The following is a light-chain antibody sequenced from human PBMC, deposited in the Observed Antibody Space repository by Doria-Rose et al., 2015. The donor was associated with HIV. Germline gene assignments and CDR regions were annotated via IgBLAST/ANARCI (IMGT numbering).Light chain of an antibody. Sequence: QTVVTQEPSLSVSPGGTVTLTCGLSSGSVSISGYASWYQQTPGQAPRTLIYKTNSRSSGVPDRFSGSILGNKAALTITGAQADDESDYYCVLYMGSGIVNFGGGTKLTVL. CDR3: VLYMGSGIVN. CDR1: SGSVSISGY. V-gene: IGLV8-61*01. J-gene: IGLJ2*01. CDR2: KTN.